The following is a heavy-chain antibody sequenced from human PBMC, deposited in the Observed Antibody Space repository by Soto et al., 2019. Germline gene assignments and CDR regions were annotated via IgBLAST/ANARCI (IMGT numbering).Heavy chain of an antibody. CDR1: GGSISGGVHS. CDR3: ARETMPLTNDWYFDL. J-gene: IGHJ2*01. D-gene: IGHD2-8*01. Sequence: QVQLQESGPGLVKPAETLSLTCTVSGGSISGGVHSWSWIRQPPGKGLEWNGHIFDSGSTYYNPSLKSRLTISVDTTKNQFSMRLSSVTAADTAVYYCARETMPLTNDWYFDLWGRGTLDTVSS. V-gene: IGHV4-30-4*01. CDR2: IFDSGST.